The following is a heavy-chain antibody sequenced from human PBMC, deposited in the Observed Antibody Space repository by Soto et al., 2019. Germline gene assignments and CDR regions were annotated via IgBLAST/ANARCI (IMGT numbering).Heavy chain of an antibody. D-gene: IGHD5-12*01. CDR3: TRVPSEYSAYNPRPSRMAV. CDR1: GFTFSSYG. V-gene: IGHV3-30*03. CDR2: ISYDGSNK. Sequence: QVQLVESGGGVVQPGRSLRLSCTNSGFTFSSYGMYWVRQAPGKGLEWVAVISYDGSNKYYADSVKGRFTISRDTSKNTLYPPMNGLRVEDTAMYYCTRVPSEYSAYNPRPSRMAVWGQGTTVTLAS. J-gene: IGHJ6*02.